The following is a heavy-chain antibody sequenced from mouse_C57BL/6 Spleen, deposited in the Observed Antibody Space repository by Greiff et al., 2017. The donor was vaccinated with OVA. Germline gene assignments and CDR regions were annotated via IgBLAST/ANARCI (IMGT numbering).Heavy chain of an antibody. J-gene: IGHJ4*01. V-gene: IGHV1-53*01. CDR3: ARFHYYGSSYYAMDY. D-gene: IGHD1-1*01. Sequence: VQLQQSGTELVKPGASVKLSCKASGYTFTSYWMHWVKQRPGQGLEWIGNINPSNGGTNYNEKFKSKATLTVDKSSSTAYMQLSSLTSEDSAVYYCARFHYYGSSYYAMDYWGQGTSVTVSS. CDR2: INPSNGGT. CDR1: GYTFTSYW.